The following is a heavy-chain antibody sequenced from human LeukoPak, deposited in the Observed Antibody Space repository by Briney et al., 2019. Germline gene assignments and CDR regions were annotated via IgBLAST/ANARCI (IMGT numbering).Heavy chain of an antibody. CDR3: ARDGVAELMSALDY. D-gene: IGHD1-26*01. CDR2: ISSSGSII. CDR1: GFTFSSYE. Sequence: GGSLRLSCAASGFTFSSYEMNWVRQAPGKGLEWVSYISSSGSIIYYADSVKGRFTISRDNAKNLLYLQMNSLRAEDTAVYYCARDGVAELMSALDYWGQGILVTVSS. J-gene: IGHJ4*02. V-gene: IGHV3-48*03.